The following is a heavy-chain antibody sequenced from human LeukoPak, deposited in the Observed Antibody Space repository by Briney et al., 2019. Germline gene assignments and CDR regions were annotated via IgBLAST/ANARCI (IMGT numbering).Heavy chain of an antibody. Sequence: ASVKVSCKASGYTFTGYYMHWVRQAPGQGLEWMGWINPNSGGTNYAQKFQGRVTMTRDTSISTAYMELSRLRSDDTAVYYCTRGGYSSGWSFLPFDYWGQGTLVTVSS. CDR3: TRGGYSSGWSFLPFDY. CDR2: INPNSGGT. D-gene: IGHD6-19*01. J-gene: IGHJ4*02. V-gene: IGHV1-2*02. CDR1: GYTFTGYY.